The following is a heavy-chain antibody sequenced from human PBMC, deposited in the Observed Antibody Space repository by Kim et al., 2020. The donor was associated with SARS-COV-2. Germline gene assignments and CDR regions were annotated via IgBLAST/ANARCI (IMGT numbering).Heavy chain of an antibody. Sequence: GGSLRLSCVASGFAFETYAMHWVRQAPGKGLEWVACVWHSGNYKFYGDSVRGRFSISRDDFNNMLYLEMTSLTTEDTAVYYCAGDPPDSGYAFHIWGQGTMVTVSS. V-gene: IGHV3-33*08. J-gene: IGHJ3*02. CDR1: GFAFETYA. D-gene: IGHD3-22*01. CDR2: VWHSGNYK. CDR3: AGDPPDSGYAFHI.